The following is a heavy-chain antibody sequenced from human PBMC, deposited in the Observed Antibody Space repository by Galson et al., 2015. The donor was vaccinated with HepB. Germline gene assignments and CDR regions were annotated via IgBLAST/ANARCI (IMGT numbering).Heavy chain of an antibody. J-gene: IGHJ4*02. CDR1: GFTFSSYS. CDR2: ISSSSSYI. CDR3: ARVGEWGSFDY. Sequence: SLRLSCAASGFTFSSYSMNWVRQAPGKGLEWVSSISSSSSYIYYPDSVKGRFTISRDNAKNSLYLQMNSLRAEDTAVYYCARVGEWGSFDYWGQGTLVTVSS. D-gene: IGHD3-16*01. V-gene: IGHV3-21*01.